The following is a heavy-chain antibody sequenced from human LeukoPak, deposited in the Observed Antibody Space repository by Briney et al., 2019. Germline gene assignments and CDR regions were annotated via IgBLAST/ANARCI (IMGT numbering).Heavy chain of an antibody. J-gene: IGHJ4*02. CDR3: AKGDYYDSSGQYYFDY. D-gene: IGHD3-22*01. Sequence: GGSLRLSCAASGFTSSSYWMSWVRQAPGKGLEWVSAISGSGGSTYYADSVKGRFTISRDNSKNTLYLQMNSLRAEDTAVYYCAKGDYYDSSGQYYFDYWGQGTLVTVSS. CDR2: ISGSGGST. CDR1: GFTSSSYW. V-gene: IGHV3-23*01.